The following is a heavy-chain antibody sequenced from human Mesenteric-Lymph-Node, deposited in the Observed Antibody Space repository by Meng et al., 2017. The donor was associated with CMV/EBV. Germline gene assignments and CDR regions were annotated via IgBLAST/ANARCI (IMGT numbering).Heavy chain of an antibody. D-gene: IGHD5-18*01. CDR2: INPGGGNT. CDR3: ARDGGYSLDH. Sequence: ASVKVSCKSSGYTFTSYHMHWVRQAPGEGIEWMGMINPGGGNTIFAQKFQDRATMTTDTSTTTVYMELSRPRSDDTAVYYCARDGGYSLDHWGQGTLVTVSS. CDR1: GYTFTSYH. J-gene: IGHJ4*02. V-gene: IGHV1-46*01.